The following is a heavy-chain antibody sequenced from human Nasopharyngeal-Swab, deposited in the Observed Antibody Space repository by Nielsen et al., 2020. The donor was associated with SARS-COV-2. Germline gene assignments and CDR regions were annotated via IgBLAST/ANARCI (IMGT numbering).Heavy chain of an antibody. CDR3: ARQATDYYYSMDV. CDR2: IYYSGNT. CDR1: GGSISSSSYY. V-gene: IGHV4-39*01. J-gene: IGHJ6*02. Sequence: SETLSLTCTVSGGSISSSSYYWGWIRQPPGKGLEWIASIYYSGNTYYNPSFRSRVTMSVDRSKNEFSLKLTSVTAADTAVYFCARQATDYYYSMDVWGQGTTVTVSS.